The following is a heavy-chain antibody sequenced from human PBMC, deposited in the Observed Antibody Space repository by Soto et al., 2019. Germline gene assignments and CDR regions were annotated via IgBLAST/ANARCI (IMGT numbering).Heavy chain of an antibody. V-gene: IGHV1-69*13. CDR2: IIPIFGTA. Sequence: SVKVSCKASGGTFSSYAISWVRQAPGQGLEWMGGIIPIFGTANYAQKFQGRVTIIADESTSTAYTELSSLRSEDTAVYYCADGAAAAGRGGDYYYYYGMDVWGQGTTVTVSS. J-gene: IGHJ6*02. CDR1: GGTFSSYA. CDR3: ADGAAAAGRGGDYYYYYGMDV. D-gene: IGHD6-13*01.